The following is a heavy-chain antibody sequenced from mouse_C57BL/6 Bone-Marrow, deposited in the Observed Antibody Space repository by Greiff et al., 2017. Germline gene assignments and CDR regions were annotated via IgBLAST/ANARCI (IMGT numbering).Heavy chain of an antibody. V-gene: IGHV1-76*01. CDR3: AREMGNYAMDN. CDR1: GYTFTGYD. Sequence: LVESGAELVRPGASVKLSCKASGYTFTGYDISWVKPRPGQGLEWIARIYPGSGNTYYNEKFKGKATLTAEKSSSTAYLQLSSLTAEDSAVYVCAREMGNYAMDNGGKGPSVTVS. CDR2: IYPGSGNT. J-gene: IGHJ4*01. D-gene: IGHD2-3*01.